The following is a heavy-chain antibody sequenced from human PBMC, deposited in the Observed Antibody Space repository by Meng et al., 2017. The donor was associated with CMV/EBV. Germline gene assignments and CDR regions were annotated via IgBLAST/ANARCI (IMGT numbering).Heavy chain of an antibody. D-gene: IGHD3-22*01. CDR2: IKSKTDGGTT. CDR1: GFTFSNAW. V-gene: IGHV3-15*01. J-gene: IGHJ4*02. Sequence: GGSLRLSCAASGFTFSNAWMSWVCQAPGTGLEWVCRIKSKTDGGTTDYAAPVKGRFTISRDDSKNTLYLQMNRLKTEDTAVYYCTTGRLWGQGTLGTVSS. CDR3: TTGRL.